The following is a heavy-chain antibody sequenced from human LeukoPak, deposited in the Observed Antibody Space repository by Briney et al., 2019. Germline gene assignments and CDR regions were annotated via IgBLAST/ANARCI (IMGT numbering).Heavy chain of an antibody. D-gene: IGHD5-12*01. Sequence: ASVKVSCKASGYTFTSYGISWVRQAPGQGLEWMGWISAYNGNTNYAQKLQGRVTMTTDTSTSTAYMELRSLRSDDTAVYYCARWIYSGYGDDAFDIWGQGTMVTVSS. CDR2: ISAYNGNT. CDR1: GYTFTSYG. J-gene: IGHJ3*02. CDR3: ARWIYSGYGDDAFDI. V-gene: IGHV1-18*01.